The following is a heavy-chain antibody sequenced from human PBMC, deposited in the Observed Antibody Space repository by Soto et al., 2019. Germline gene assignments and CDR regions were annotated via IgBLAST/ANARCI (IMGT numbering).Heavy chain of an antibody. D-gene: IGHD3-10*01. Sequence: QVPLVQSGAEVKKPGASVKVSCKASGYTFTSYGISWVRQAPGQGLEWMGWISAYNGNTNYAQKLQGRVTMTTDTSTSTAYMELRSLRSDDTAVYYCARFRDLGYYYGSGPPNYYYYMDVWGKGTTVTVSS. CDR1: GYTFTSYG. J-gene: IGHJ6*03. CDR3: ARFRDLGYYYGSGPPNYYYYMDV. V-gene: IGHV1-18*01. CDR2: ISAYNGNT.